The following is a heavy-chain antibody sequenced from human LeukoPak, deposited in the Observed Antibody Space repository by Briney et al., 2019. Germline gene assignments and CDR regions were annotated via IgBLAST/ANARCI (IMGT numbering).Heavy chain of an antibody. CDR2: ISAYNGNT. CDR3: ARLGYCSGGSCYLYYGMDV. J-gene: IGHJ6*02. V-gene: IGHV1-18*01. D-gene: IGHD2-15*01. CDR1: GYTFTSYG. Sequence: EASVKVSCKASGYTFTSYGISWVRQAPGQGLEWMGWISAYNGNTNYAQKLQGRVTVTTDTSTSTAYMELRSLRSDDTAVYYCARLGYCSGGSCYLYYGMDVWGQGTTVTVSS.